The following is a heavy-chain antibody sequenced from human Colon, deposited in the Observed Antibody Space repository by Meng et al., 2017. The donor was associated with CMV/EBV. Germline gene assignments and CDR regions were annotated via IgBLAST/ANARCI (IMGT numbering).Heavy chain of an antibody. V-gene: IGHV3-15*01. J-gene: IGHJ6*02. CDR3: TTGDQLPPYYYYYGMDV. CDR2: IKRKTDGETI. D-gene: IGHD2-2*01. CDR1: GFTFYDAW. Sequence: GGSLRLSCAASGFTFYDAWMTWVRQAPGRGLEWVGRIKRKTDGETIDYAAHVNGRFIISRDDSKNTLYLQMNNLKTEDTAVYYCTTGDQLPPYYYYYGMDVWGQGTTVTVSS.